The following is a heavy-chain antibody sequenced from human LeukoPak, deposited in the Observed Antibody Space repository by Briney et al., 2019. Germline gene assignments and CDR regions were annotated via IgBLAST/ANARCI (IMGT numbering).Heavy chain of an antibody. CDR3: ARALSDYYDSSGYYIEYFQH. Sequence: ASVKVSCKASGGTFSSYGISWVRQAPGQGLEWMGWISAYNGNTNYAQKLQGRVTMTTDTSTSTAYMELRSLRSDDTAVYYCARALSDYYDSSGYYIEYFQHWGQGTLVTVSS. CDR2: ISAYNGNT. D-gene: IGHD3-22*01. CDR1: GGTFSSYG. V-gene: IGHV1-18*01. J-gene: IGHJ1*01.